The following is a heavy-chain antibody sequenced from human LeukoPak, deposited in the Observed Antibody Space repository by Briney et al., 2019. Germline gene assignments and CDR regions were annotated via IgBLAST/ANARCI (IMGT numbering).Heavy chain of an antibody. V-gene: IGHV4-61*09. D-gene: IGHD1-1*01. CDR3: ARNRVTTPGAFDV. Sequence: SQTLSLTCTVSGGSISSGSYNWSWIRQPAGKGLEWIGHIYTSRSTNYNPSLKSRVTISVDTSKNQFSLKLSSVTAADMAVYYCARNRVTTPGAFDVWGQGTMATVSS. J-gene: IGHJ3*01. CDR2: IYTSRST. CDR1: GGSISSGSYN.